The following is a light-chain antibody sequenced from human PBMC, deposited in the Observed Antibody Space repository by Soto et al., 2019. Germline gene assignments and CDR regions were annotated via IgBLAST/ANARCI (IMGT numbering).Light chain of an antibody. CDR2: RSS. CDR1: QTISTG. Sequence: DIQMTQSHSTLSASVGDRVTITCRASQTISTGWAWYQQKPGKAPKLLIYRSSSFESGVPSRFSGSGSGTEFTLTISGLQPDDFATYYCQQYNIFSPWTFGQGTKVEI. V-gene: IGKV1-5*03. CDR3: QQYNIFSPWT. J-gene: IGKJ1*01.